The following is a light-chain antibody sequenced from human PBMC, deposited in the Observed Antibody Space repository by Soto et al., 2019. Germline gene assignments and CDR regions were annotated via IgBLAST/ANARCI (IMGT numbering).Light chain of an antibody. J-gene: IGKJ3*01. Sequence: EIVLTQSPGTLSLSPGERATLSCRASQSVSSSYLAWHQQKPGQAPRLLIYGASSRVTGIPDRFSGSGSGTDFTLTISRLESEDFAVYYCQQYGSSPRFAFGPGTRVDI. CDR1: QSVSSSY. V-gene: IGKV3-20*01. CDR3: QQYGSSPRFA. CDR2: GAS.